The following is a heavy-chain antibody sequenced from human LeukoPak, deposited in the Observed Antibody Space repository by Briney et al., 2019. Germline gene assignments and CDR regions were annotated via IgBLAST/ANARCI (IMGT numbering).Heavy chain of an antibody. CDR2: ISYDGSNK. D-gene: IGHD3-9*01. CDR3: ARDPTGPRYFVNYMDV. J-gene: IGHJ6*03. CDR1: GFTFSSYA. Sequence: GGSLRLSCAASGFTFSSYAMHWVRQAPGKGLEWVAVISYDGSNKYYADSVKGRFTTSRDNSKNTLYLQMNSLRAEDTAVYYCARDPTGPRYFVNYMDVWGKGTTVTVSS. V-gene: IGHV3-30*04.